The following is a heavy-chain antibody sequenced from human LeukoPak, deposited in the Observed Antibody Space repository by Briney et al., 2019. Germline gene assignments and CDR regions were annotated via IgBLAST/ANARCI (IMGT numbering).Heavy chain of an antibody. CDR1: GFTFSSYE. J-gene: IGHJ4*02. V-gene: IGHV3-48*03. D-gene: IGHD3-22*01. Sequence: PGGSLRLSCAASGFTFSSYEMNWVRQAPGKGLEWVSYISSSGSTIYYADSVKGRFTISRDNAKNSLYLQMNSLRAEDTAVYYCARGNYYYYDSSGYYYYFDYWGQGTLVTVSS. CDR2: ISSSGSTI. CDR3: ARGNYYYYDSSGYYYYFDY.